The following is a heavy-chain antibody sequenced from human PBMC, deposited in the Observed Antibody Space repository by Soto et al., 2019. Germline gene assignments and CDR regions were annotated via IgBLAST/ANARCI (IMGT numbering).Heavy chain of an antibody. D-gene: IGHD6-13*01. CDR2: ISSSSSSI. CDR1: GFTFSSYG. J-gene: IGHJ4*02. Sequence: EVQLVESGGGLVKPGGSLRLSCAASGFTFSSYGMNWVSQAPGKGLEWVSSISSSSSSIDYADSVKGRFTISRDDAKNSLFLQMNSLRAEDTAVYYCARDSAGTYPFDYWGQGILVIVSS. CDR3: ARDSAGTYPFDY. V-gene: IGHV3-21*01.